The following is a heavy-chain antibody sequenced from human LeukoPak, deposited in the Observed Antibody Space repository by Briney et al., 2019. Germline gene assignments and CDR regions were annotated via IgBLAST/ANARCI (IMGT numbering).Heavy chain of an antibody. CDR2: ISDDESDK. J-gene: IGHJ4*02. D-gene: IGHD4-17*01. CDR1: GFTFSHYA. CDR3: AKADYGDHSVDH. Sequence: PGRSLRLSCAASGFTFSHYAIHWVRQAPGKGLEWVAVISDDESDKHYADSVKGRFTISSDNSKTTLHLQMNSLRAEDTPDYYCAKADYGDHSVDHWGQGTLVTVSS. V-gene: IGHV3-30*18.